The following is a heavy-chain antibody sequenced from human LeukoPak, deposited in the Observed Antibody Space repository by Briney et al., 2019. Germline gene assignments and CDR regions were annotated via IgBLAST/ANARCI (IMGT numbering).Heavy chain of an antibody. J-gene: IGHJ4*02. CDR2: ISGSGGST. V-gene: IGHV3-23*01. D-gene: IGHD2-21*02. CDR1: GFTFSSYV. CDR3: AKSRYVVVVTASFDY. Sequence: GGSLRLSCAASGFTFSSYVMNWVRQAPGKGLEWVSSISGSGGSTYYADSVKGRFTISRDNSKDTLYLQMNSLRAEDTAVYYCAKSRYVVVVTASFDYWGQGTLVTVSS.